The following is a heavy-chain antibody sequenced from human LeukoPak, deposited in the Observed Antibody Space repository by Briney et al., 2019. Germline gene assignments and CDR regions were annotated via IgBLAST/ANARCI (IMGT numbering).Heavy chain of an antibody. Sequence: PGGSLRLSCAASGFSVSKNYMSWVRQAPGKGLEWISLIYSGGNTYYADSVKGRFSISRDNPRNPLYLQMYSLRAEDTAVYYCARDSGYSGFALDLWGQGSLVTVFS. D-gene: IGHD5-12*01. J-gene: IGHJ5*02. CDR1: GFSVSKNY. CDR3: ARDSGYSGFALDL. V-gene: IGHV3-66*01. CDR2: IYSGGNT.